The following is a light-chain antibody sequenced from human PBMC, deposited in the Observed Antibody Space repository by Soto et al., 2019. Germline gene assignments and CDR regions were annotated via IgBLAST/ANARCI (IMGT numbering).Light chain of an antibody. Sequence: QSALTQPPSASGSPGQSVTISCTGTSSDVGAYNYVSWYQQHPGKAPKLMIYEVSKRPSGVPDRFSGSKSGNTASLTVSGPQAEEGGDFYRSLLAGNNNFVFRGGTK. CDR2: EVS. V-gene: IGLV2-8*01. J-gene: IGLJ3*02. CDR1: SSDVGAYNY. CDR3: SLLAGNNNFV.